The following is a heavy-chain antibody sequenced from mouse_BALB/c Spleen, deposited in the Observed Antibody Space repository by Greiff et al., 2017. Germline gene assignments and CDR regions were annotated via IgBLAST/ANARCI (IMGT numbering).Heavy chain of an antibody. CDR3: ARDGYYWYFDV. D-gene: IGHD2-2*01. CDR2: ISSGGST. V-gene: IGHV5-6-5*01. CDR1: GFTFSSYA. Sequence: DVKLVESGGGLVKPGGSLKLSCAASGFTFSSYAMSWVRQTPEKRLEWVASISSGGSTYYPDSVKGRFTISRDNARNILYLQMSSLRSEDTAMYYCARDGYYWYFDVWGAGTTVTVSS. J-gene: IGHJ1*01.